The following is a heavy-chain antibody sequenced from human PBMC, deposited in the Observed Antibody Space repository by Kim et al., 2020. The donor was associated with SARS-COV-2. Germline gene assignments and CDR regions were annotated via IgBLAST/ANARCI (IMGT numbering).Heavy chain of an antibody. V-gene: IGHV3-23*01. Sequence: GGSLRLSCAASGFTFSTYALSWVRQAQGKGLEWVSGIIASGGSTYYADSVKGRFTISRDNSKNTLYLQMSSLRAEDTAVYYCAKSGTNGWYFDYWGQGTLVTVSS. CDR3: AKSGTNGWYFDY. CDR1: GFTFSTYA. J-gene: IGHJ4*02. D-gene: IGHD6-19*01. CDR2: IIASGGST.